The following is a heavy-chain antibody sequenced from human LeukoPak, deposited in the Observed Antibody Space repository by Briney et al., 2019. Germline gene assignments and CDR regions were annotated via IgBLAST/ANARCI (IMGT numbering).Heavy chain of an antibody. J-gene: IGHJ4*02. Sequence: PGGSLRLSCAASGFTFSNYEMNWVRQAPGKGLEWVSYVSSTGRTIYYADSVKGRFTVSRDNAKNSLYLQMNSLRAEDTGVYYCARSRDGYTWCDYWGQGTLVTVSS. CDR2: VSSTGRTI. V-gene: IGHV3-48*03. CDR1: GFTFSNYE. CDR3: ARSRDGYTWCDY. D-gene: IGHD5-24*01.